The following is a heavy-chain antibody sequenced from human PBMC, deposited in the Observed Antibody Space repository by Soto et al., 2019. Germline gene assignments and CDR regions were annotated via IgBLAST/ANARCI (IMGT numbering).Heavy chain of an antibody. CDR3: ARGGSSAGFDP. CDR2: ISGNNGNT. D-gene: IGHD6-13*01. CDR1: GYTFTNFG. J-gene: IGHJ5*02. V-gene: IGHV1-18*01. Sequence: QVQLVQSGAEVKKPGASVKVSCKASGYTFTNFGITWVRQAPGQGLEWMGWISGNNGNTNYARNLQGRVTMTTDTSTSTAYMELRSLRSDDTAVYYCARGGSSAGFDPWGQGTLVTVSS.